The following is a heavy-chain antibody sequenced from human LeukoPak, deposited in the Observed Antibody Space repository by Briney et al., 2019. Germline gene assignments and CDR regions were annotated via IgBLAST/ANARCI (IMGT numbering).Heavy chain of an antibody. V-gene: IGHV4-39*01. CDR1: CCSISSSSYY. CDR3: ARLLVTAIPPIAFDI. J-gene: IGHJ3*02. Sequence: KASETLSLTRTVPCCSISSSSYYWGWLPQPPGRGVEWIGSIYYSGSTYYTPSLRSRVTISVDTSKNQFSLNLSSVTAADTAVYYCARLLVTAIPPIAFDIWGQGTMVTVSS. D-gene: IGHD2-21*02. CDR2: IYYSGST.